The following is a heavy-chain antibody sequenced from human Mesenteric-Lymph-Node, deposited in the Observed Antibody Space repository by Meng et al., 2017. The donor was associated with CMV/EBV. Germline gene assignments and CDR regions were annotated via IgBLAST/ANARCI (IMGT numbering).Heavy chain of an antibody. J-gene: IGHJ4*02. D-gene: IGHD6-19*01. Sequence: GGSLRLSCVASGFTLGSYSMSWVRQAPGKGPEWVSSINFSSDYIYYADSVKGRFTISRDNAKNSLYLQMNSLRVEDRAVYYCARGWLYYFDYWGQGTLVTVSS. CDR3: ARGWLYYFDY. CDR1: GFTLGSYS. CDR2: INFSSDYI. V-gene: IGHV3-21*06.